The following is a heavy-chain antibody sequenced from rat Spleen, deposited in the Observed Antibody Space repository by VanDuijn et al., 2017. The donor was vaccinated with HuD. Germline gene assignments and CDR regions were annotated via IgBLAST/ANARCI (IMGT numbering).Heavy chain of an antibody. CDR1: GFTFNNYW. Sequence: EVQLVESGGGLVQPGRSLKLSCAASGFTFNNYWMTWIRQAPGKGLEWVASINNTGGSTYYPDSVKGRFTISRDNAKSTLYLQMNSLRSEDTATYYCARHDYGGYRVMDAWGQGASVTVSS. V-gene: IGHV5-31*01. J-gene: IGHJ4*01. D-gene: IGHD1-11*01. CDR2: INNTGGST. CDR3: ARHDYGGYRVMDA.